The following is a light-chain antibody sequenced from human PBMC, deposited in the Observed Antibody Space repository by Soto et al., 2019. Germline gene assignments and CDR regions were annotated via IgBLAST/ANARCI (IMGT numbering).Light chain of an antibody. V-gene: IGKV3-20*01. CDR3: EQNGSSALT. CDR2: GTS. CDR1: QSVSSSY. J-gene: IGKJ4*01. Sequence: ETVLTQSPGTPSLSPGERGTLSCRASQSVSSSYLVWYQPRPGQPPRLLIYGTSNRAAGIPDRFTGTGSGTDFTLTIYRLEPEDSSVYYCEQNGSSALTFGGGTKV.